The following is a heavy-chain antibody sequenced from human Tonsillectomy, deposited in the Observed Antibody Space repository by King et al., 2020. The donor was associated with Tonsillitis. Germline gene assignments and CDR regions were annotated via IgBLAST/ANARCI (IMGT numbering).Heavy chain of an antibody. V-gene: IGHV5-51*03. D-gene: IGHD5-12*01. CDR3: ARRGYDWGRPSYFAS. CDR1: GYSFTSYW. Sequence: VQLVESGAEVKKPGESLKISCKGSGYSFTSYWIGWVRQMSGKGLEWMGTIYPGDSDIRYSPSFQGQVSISADKSISTAYLQWSSLKASDPAMYYCARRGYDWGRPSYFASRGQGTLVTVSS. J-gene: IGHJ4*02. CDR2: IYPGDSDI.